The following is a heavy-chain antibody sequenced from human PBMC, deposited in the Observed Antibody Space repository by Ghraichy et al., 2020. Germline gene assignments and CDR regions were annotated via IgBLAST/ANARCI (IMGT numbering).Heavy chain of an antibody. J-gene: IGHJ5*02. CDR1: GFTFSSYW. CDR2: IKQNGSEK. V-gene: IGHV3-7*03. Sequence: GGSLRLSCAASGFTFSSYWMSWVRQAPGKGLEWVANIKQNGSEKYYVDSVKGRFTISRDNAKNSLYLQMNSLRAEDTAVYYCATTKTIRTRLGAGSWGQGTLVTVSS. CDR3: ATTKTIRTRLGAGS. D-gene: IGHD6-19*01.